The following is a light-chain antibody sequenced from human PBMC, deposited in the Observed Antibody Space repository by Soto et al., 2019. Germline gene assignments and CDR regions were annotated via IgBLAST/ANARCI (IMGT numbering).Light chain of an antibody. J-gene: IGKJ2*01. V-gene: IGKV1-5*01. CDR3: QQYNSYSPYS. CDR2: DAS. Sequence: DIQMTQYPSTLSAAVGDRVPITCRASQSISSWLAWYQQKPGKAPKLLIYDASSLESGVPSRFSGSASGTEFTLANCCPQPDDFSSCGSQQYNSYSPYSFGQGTKLETK. CDR1: QSISSW.